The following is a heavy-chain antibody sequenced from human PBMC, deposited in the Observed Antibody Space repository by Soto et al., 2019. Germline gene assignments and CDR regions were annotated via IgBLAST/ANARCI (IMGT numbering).Heavy chain of an antibody. V-gene: IGHV4-30-2*01. D-gene: IGHD3-10*01. CDR1: GGSISSGGYS. CDR3: ASGLLWCGDGVDWFDP. CDR2: IYHSGST. J-gene: IGHJ5*02. Sequence: QLQLQESGSGLVKPSQTLSLTCAVSGGSISSGGYSWSWIRQPPGKGLEWIGYIYHSGSTYYNPSLKSRVTISVDRSKNHFSLKLSSVTAADTAVYYWASGLLWCGDGVDWFDPWGQGTLVTVSS.